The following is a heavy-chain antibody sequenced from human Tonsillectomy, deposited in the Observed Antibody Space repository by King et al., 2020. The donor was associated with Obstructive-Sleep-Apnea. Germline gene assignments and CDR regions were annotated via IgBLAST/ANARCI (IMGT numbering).Heavy chain of an antibody. D-gene: IGHD3-10*01. J-gene: IGHJ6*02. V-gene: IGHV4-59*08. Sequence: QLQESGPGLVKPSETLSLTCTVSCGSISSYYWSWIRQPPGKGLEWIGYIYYSGSTNYNPSLKSRVTIAVDTSKNQFSLKLSSVTAADTAVYYCAKLWFGEDYYGMDVWGQGTTVTVSS. CDR2: IYYSGST. CDR3: AKLWFGEDYYGMDV. CDR1: CGSISSYY.